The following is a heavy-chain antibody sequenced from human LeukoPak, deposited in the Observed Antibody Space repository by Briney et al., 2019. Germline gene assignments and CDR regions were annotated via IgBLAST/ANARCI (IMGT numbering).Heavy chain of an antibody. D-gene: IGHD6-19*01. Sequence: SETLSLTCTVSGGSISSGSYYWSWIRQPAGKGLEWIGRIYTSGSTNYNPSLKSRVTISVDTSKNQFSLKLSSVTAADTAVYYCARALSRAAVAAPDYWGQGTLATVSS. CDR1: GGSISSGSYY. V-gene: IGHV4-61*02. CDR3: ARALSRAAVAAPDY. J-gene: IGHJ4*02. CDR2: IYTSGST.